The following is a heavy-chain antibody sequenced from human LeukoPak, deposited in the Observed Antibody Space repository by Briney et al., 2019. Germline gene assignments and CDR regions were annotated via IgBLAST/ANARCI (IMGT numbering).Heavy chain of an antibody. CDR3: AGASYSSGWARYYYYGMDV. CDR1: GFTFSNSA. J-gene: IGHJ6*02. Sequence: QSGGSLRLSCAASGFTFSNSAVSWVRQAPGKGLEWVSGITGDGDRTYYADSVKGRFTISRDNAKNSLYLQMNSLRAEDTAVHYCAGASYSSGWARYYYYGMDVWGQGTTVTVSS. V-gene: IGHV3-23*01. D-gene: IGHD6-19*01. CDR2: ITGDGDRT.